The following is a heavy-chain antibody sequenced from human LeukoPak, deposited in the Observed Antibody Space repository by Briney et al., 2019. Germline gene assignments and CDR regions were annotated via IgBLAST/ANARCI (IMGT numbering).Heavy chain of an antibody. CDR1: GGTFSSYA. Sequence: SVTVSCKASGGTFSSYAISWVRQAPGQGLEWMGRIIPILGIANYAQKFQGRVTITADKSTSTAYMELSSLRSEDTAVYYCASEGIAAAGTKRYYYGVDVWGQGTTVTVSS. CDR2: IIPILGIA. CDR3: ASEGIAAAGTKRYYYGVDV. J-gene: IGHJ6*02. D-gene: IGHD6-13*01. V-gene: IGHV1-69*04.